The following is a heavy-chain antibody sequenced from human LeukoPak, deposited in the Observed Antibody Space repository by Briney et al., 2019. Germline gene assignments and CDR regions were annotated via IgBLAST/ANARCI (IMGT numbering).Heavy chain of an antibody. J-gene: IGHJ4*02. D-gene: IGHD3-22*01. CDR2: ISAYNGNT. V-gene: IGHV1-18*01. Sequence: RASVKVSCKASGYTFTSYGISWVRQAPGQGLEWMGWISAYNGNTNYAQKLQGRVTMTTDTSTSTAYMELRSLRSDDTAVYYCARDVNPPTYYYDSSGYLSDYWGQGTLVTVSS. CDR1: GYTFTSYG. CDR3: ARDVNPPTYYYDSSGYLSDY.